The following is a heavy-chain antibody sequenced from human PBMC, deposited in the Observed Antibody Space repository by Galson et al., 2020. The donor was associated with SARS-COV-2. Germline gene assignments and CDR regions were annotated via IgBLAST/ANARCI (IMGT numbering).Heavy chain of an antibody. CDR1: GFSLNTARMR. CDR3: ARMTICGNNNCYFDY. D-gene: IGHD3-9*01. CDR2: IDWDDDK. V-gene: IGHV2-70*04. Sequence: SGPTLVKPTQTLTLTCTFSGFSLNTARMRVSWIRQPPGKALEWLARIDWDDDKFYSTSLKTRLAISKDTSRNQVVLTITDMDPEDTATYYCARMTICGNNNCYFDYWGQGILVTVSS. J-gene: IGHJ4*02.